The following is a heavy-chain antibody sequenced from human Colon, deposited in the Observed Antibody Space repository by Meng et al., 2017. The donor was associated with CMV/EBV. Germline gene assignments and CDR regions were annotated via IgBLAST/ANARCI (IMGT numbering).Heavy chain of an antibody. CDR3: AREAGPFFGVIVYDS. CDR1: GGSLSGYY. J-gene: IGHJ4*02. V-gene: IGHV4-34*01. D-gene: IGHD3-3*01. Sequence: VQLQQWGAGLLKTSATLSSTCGVSGGSLSGYYWTWIRQSPGKGLEWIGEINQSGSTNYNPSLKSRVTVSVDTSKNQFSLRVTSVTAADSALYYCAREAGPFFGVIVYDSWGQGTLVTVSS. CDR2: INQSGST.